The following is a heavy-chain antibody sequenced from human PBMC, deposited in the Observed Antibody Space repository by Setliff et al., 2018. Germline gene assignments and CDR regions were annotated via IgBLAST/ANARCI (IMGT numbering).Heavy chain of an antibody. J-gene: IGHJ5*02. CDR3: ARTSTYVLGSGSYWDRWFDP. Sequence: SETLSLTCTVSGDSLSGDNCFWSWIRHLPGKGLQWLGHIYYTGKTYYNPSLKSRLEMSVDTSKREFALRPSSVTAADTAVYYCARTSTYVLGSGSYWDRWFDPWSQGTLVTVSS. V-gene: IGHV4-30-4*02. CDR1: GDSLSGDNCF. D-gene: IGHD3-10*01. CDR2: IYYTGKT.